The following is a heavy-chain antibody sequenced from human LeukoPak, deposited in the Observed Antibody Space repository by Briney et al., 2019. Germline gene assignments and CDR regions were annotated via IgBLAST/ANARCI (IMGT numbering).Heavy chain of an antibody. D-gene: IGHD3-22*01. Sequence: SETLSLTCAVYGGSFSGYYWSWIRHPPGKGLEGIGEINHSGSTNDNTSHKRRATISVETSKNQFSQKLSSVTAADTAVYYCARKLGYYYDSSGYSHPGTFDYWGQGTLVTVSS. CDR3: ARKLGYYYDSSGYSHPGTFDY. CDR1: GGSFSGYY. CDR2: INHSGST. V-gene: IGHV4-34*04. J-gene: IGHJ4*02.